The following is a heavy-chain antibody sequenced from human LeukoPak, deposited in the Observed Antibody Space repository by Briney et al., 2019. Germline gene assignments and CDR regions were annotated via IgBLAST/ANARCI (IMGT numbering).Heavy chain of an antibody. Sequence: PSETLTLTCTVSGGSISSYYWSWIRQPPGKGLEWIGYIYYSGITNYNPSLKSRVTISVDTSKNQFSLKLSSVTAADTAVYYCARGGAAAGRNFDYWGQGTLVTVSS. CDR3: ARGGAAAGRNFDY. J-gene: IGHJ4*02. D-gene: IGHD6-13*01. V-gene: IGHV4-59*01. CDR1: GGSISSYY. CDR2: IYYSGIT.